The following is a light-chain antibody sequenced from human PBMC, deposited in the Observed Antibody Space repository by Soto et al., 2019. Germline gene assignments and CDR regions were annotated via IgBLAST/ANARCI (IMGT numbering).Light chain of an antibody. Sequence: IQMTQTHSTLSASVGDRVTITCRASQSVNIWLAWYQQKPGRAPNLLIYLASTLASGVPSRFSGSGSGTDFTLTISSLQPDDFATYYCQQYNDYWTFGQGTKVEVK. J-gene: IGKJ1*01. V-gene: IGKV1-5*03. CDR1: QSVNIW. CDR3: QQYNDYWT. CDR2: LAS.